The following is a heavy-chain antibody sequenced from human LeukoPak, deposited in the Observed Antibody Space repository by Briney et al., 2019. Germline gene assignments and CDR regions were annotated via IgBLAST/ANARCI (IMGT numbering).Heavy chain of an antibody. CDR2: IKGDGSST. CDR3: ARPAVSGYSGYAFDY. D-gene: IGHD5-12*01. J-gene: IGHJ4*02. Sequence: GGSLRLSCAASEFTFSSYWMHWVRQAPGKGLVWVSRIKGDGSSTTYADSVKGRFTISRDNAKNTLYLQMNSLTAEDTAVYYCARPAVSGYSGYAFDYWGQGTLVTVSS. V-gene: IGHV3-74*01. CDR1: EFTFSSYW.